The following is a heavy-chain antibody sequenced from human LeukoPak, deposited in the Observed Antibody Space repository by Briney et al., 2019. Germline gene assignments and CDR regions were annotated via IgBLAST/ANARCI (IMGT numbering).Heavy chain of an antibody. D-gene: IGHD3-10*01. CDR2: INHSGST. Sequence: PSETLSLTCTVSGGSISSYYWSWIRQPPGKGLEWIGGINHSGSTNYNPSLKSRVTISVDTSKNQFSLKLSSVTAADTAVYYCARAAGGGSGTRFDYWGQGTLVTVSS. V-gene: IGHV4-34*01. CDR1: GGSISSYY. CDR3: ARAAGGGSGTRFDY. J-gene: IGHJ4*02.